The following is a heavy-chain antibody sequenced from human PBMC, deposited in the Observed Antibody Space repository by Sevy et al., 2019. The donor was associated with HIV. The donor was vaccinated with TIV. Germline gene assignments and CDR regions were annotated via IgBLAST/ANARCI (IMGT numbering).Heavy chain of an antibody. D-gene: IGHD2-15*01. J-gene: IGHJ6*02. Sequence: GGSLRLSCAASGFTVSSNYMSWVRQAPGKGLEWVSVIYSGGSTYYADSVKGRFTISRDNSKNTLYLQMNSLRADDTAIYYCAKRRVQSGLSGGGANYGWDVCGHGTTVTVSS. CDR3: AKRRVQSGLSGGGANYGWDV. V-gene: IGHV3-53*01. CDR2: IYSGGST. CDR1: GFTVSSNY.